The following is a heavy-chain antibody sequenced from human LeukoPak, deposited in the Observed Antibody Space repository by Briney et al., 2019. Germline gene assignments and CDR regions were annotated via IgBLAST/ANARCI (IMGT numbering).Heavy chain of an antibody. J-gene: IGHJ4*02. D-gene: IGHD3-22*01. V-gene: IGHV3-23*01. Sequence: GGSLRLSCAASGFSFSSHWVHWVRQAPGKGLEWVSAISGSGGSTYYADSVKGRFTISRDNSKNTLYLQMNSLRAEDTAVYYCAKVYDSSGYYYFDYWGQGTLVTVSS. CDR2: ISGSGGST. CDR1: GFSFSSHW. CDR3: AKVYDSSGYYYFDY.